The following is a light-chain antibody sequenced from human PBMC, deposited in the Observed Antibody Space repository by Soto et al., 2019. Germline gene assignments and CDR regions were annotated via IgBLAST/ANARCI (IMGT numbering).Light chain of an antibody. Sequence: PGERATLSCRARQSVSSTYFAWYQQKPGQSPSLLIYGASNRATGVPDRFSGSGSGTDFTLTISRRESEDFAVYYCQQYGSSPPEFTLGPGTTVEMK. CDR1: QSVSSTY. CDR3: QQYGSSPPEFT. J-gene: IGKJ3*01. V-gene: IGKV3-20*01. CDR2: GAS.